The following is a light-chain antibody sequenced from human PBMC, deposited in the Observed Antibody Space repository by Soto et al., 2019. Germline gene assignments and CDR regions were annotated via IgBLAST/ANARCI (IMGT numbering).Light chain of an antibody. Sequence: DVVMTQSPLSLPVTLGQPASISCRSSQSLVYSDGIAYLNWFHQRPGQSPRSLISRASNRDSGVPDRFSGSGSGTDFTLKISRVEAEDVGVYYGMQGTHLPPTFGPGTKVEIK. CDR1: QSLVYSDGIAY. CDR3: MQGTHLPPT. J-gene: IGKJ1*01. V-gene: IGKV2-30*01. CDR2: RAS.